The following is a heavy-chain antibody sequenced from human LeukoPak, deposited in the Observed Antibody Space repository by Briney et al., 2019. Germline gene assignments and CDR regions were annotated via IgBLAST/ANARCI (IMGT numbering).Heavy chain of an antibody. CDR1: GYSISSGYC. J-gene: IGHJ4*02. Sequence: SETLSLTCVVSGYSISSGYCWGWIRQPPGKGLEWIGSIYHSGSIYYNPSLKSRVTISVDTSKNQFSLKLNSVTAADTAVYYCAADFSHWGQGTLVTVSS. CDR2: IYHSGSI. V-gene: IGHV4-38-2*01. CDR3: AADFSH.